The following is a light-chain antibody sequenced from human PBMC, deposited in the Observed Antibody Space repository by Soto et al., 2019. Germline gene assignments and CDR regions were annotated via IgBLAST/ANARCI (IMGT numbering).Light chain of an antibody. CDR3: QQYNNWPWT. CDR2: GAS. V-gene: IGKV3-15*01. Sequence: EIVMTQSPATLSVSPGESATHSCRASHSVSSNLAWYQQKPGQAPRLLIYGASTRATGIPARFSGSGSGTEFTLTISSLQSEDFAVYYCQQYNNWPWTFGQGTKVEIK. J-gene: IGKJ1*01. CDR1: HSVSSN.